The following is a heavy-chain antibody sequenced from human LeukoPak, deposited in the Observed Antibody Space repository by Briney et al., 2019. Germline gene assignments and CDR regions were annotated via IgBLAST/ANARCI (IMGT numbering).Heavy chain of an antibody. CDR1: GFTFSSYE. V-gene: IGHV3-48*03. Sequence: GGSLRLSCAASGFTFSSYEMNWVRQAPGKGLEWVSYIGSSGTTIYYADSVKGRFTISRDNAKNSLYLQMNSLRAEDTAVYYCAIPPITGTASWGQGTLVTVSS. CDR2: IGSSGTTI. CDR3: AIPPITGTAS. D-gene: IGHD1-20*01. J-gene: IGHJ4*02.